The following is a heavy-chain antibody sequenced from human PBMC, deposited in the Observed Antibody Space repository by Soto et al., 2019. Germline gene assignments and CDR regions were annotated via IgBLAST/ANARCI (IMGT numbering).Heavy chain of an antibody. J-gene: IGHJ4*01. CDR1: GFTFGTYA. V-gene: IGHV3-33*01. CDR2: IYYDGSNR. Sequence: PGGSLRLSCAESGFTFGTYAMHWVRQAPGKGLEWVAVIYYDGSNRYYGDAVKGRFTISRDNSKSTLYLQMSSLRAEDTAVYYCARAFCTNGVCYYFFDYWGHGTLVTVSS. CDR3: ARAFCTNGVCYYFFDY. D-gene: IGHD2-8*01.